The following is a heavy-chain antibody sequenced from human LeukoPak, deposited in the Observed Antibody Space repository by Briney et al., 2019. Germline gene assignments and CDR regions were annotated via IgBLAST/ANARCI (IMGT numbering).Heavy chain of an antibody. J-gene: IGHJ6*03. CDR1: GYTFTNYY. CDR3: ARNYRFALDYYYMYV. V-gene: IGHV1-46*01. D-gene: IGHD4-11*01. Sequence: ASVTVSFTASGYTFTNYYMHWVRQAPGQGIEWMGIINTSGSSTNYAQKFQGRVTMTRDTSTSTVYMELSSLRSEDTAVYYCARNYRFALDYYYMYVWGKGTTVTISS. CDR2: INTSGSST.